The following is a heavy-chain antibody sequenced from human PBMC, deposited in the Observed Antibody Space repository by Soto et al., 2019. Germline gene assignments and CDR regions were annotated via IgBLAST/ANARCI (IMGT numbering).Heavy chain of an antibody. Sequence: PGGSLRRSCAASGFTFSSYDVNWVRQAPGKWLEWVSYISSSGSTIYYAEPVKGRFTISSDTAQKSLYLQMNSLRAEDTAVYYCASTPINRKISPQDYWGQGT. CDR1: GFTFSSYD. CDR3: ASTPINRKISPQDY. J-gene: IGHJ4*02. CDR2: ISSSGSTI. V-gene: IGHV3-48*03. D-gene: IGHD2-15*01.